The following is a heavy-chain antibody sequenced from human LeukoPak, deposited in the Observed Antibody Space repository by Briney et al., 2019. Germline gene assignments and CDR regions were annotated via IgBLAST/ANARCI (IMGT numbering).Heavy chain of an antibody. CDR2: VFNGGST. Sequence: PGGSLRLSCAASGFAVSSNHMNWVRQAPGKGLEWVSVVFNGGSTYYADSVKGQFTISRDNSKNTLYLQMNSLRAEDTAVYYCATSIVGLTYDEHFQHWGQGTLVTVSS. CDR1: GFAVSSNH. CDR3: ATSIVGLTYDEHFQH. V-gene: IGHV3-53*01. J-gene: IGHJ1*01. D-gene: IGHD1-26*01.